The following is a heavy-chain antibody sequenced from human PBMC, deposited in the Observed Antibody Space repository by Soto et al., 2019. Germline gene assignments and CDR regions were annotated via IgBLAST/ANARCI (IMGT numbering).Heavy chain of an antibody. Sequence: QVRLVESGGGLVKPGGSLRLSCAASGFTFTDYYMSWFRQAPGKGLEWVSQISSTGATIYYADSVKGRFTISRDNAESSLYLQMTSPRGEDTAMYYCARRFMVRGAFDPWGQGTLVTVSS. CDR3: ARRFMVRGAFDP. J-gene: IGHJ5*02. CDR1: GFTFTDYY. CDR2: ISSTGATI. D-gene: IGHD3-10*01. V-gene: IGHV3-11*01.